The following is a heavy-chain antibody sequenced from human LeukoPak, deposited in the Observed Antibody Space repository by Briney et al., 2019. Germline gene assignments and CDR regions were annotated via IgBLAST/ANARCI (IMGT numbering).Heavy chain of an antibody. CDR2: ISSSGGSTT. D-gene: IGHD6-13*01. V-gene: IGHV3-48*03. Sequence: GGSLRLSCAGSGFIFSSYEMNWVRQAAGKGLEGVSFISSSGGSTTHYADSVKGRFTVSRDNAKNSLYLQMNSLRAEDTAVYYCAKVGASRSYDYWGQGTLVTVSS. J-gene: IGHJ4*02. CDR3: AKVGASRSYDY. CDR1: GFIFSSYE.